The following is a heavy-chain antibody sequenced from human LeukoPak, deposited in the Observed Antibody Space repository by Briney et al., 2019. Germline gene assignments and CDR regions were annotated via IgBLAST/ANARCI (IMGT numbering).Heavy chain of an antibody. CDR2: INHSGST. CDR3: ARVEGYSYGPLPYGMDV. CDR1: GGSFSGYY. J-gene: IGHJ6*02. V-gene: IGHV4-34*01. Sequence: SETLSLTCAVYGGSFSGYYWSWIRQPPGKGLEWIGEINHSGSTNYNPSLKSRVTISVDTSKNQFSLKLSSVTAADTAVYYCARVEGYSYGPLPYGMDVWGQGTTVTVSS. D-gene: IGHD5-18*01.